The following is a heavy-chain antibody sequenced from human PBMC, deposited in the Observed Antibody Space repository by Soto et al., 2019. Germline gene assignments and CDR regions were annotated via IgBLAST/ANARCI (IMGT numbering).Heavy chain of an antibody. CDR1: VDSIATYY. Sequence: SETLSLTCTVSVDSIATYYWSWIRQPAGKGLEWIGRIDASGNTNYNPSLNSRVTMSIDTSKKQFSLKLTSVTAADTAIYYCARYSNNWFQTEGMDVWGQGTTVTVS. J-gene: IGHJ6*02. V-gene: IGHV4-4*07. D-gene: IGHD6-13*01. CDR2: IDASGNT. CDR3: ARYSNNWFQTEGMDV.